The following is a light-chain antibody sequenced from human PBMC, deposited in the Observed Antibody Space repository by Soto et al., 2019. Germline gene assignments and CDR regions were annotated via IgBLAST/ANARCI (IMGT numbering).Light chain of an antibody. CDR3: RRSGIPWT. CDR2: AVS. V-gene: IGKV1-39*01. Sequence: DIQLTQSPSSLSASVGDRISITCRTSQEVGYYLNWYTERPGKAPKVLIYAVSELERGVPPRFSVSGSATNLSHNIKRLEPEAFATSSCRRSGIPWTLGPGNQVEMK. J-gene: IGKJ1*01. CDR1: QEVGYY.